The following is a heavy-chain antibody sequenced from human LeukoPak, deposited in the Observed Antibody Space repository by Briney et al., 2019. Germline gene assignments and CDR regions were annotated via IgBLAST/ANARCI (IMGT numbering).Heavy chain of an antibody. Sequence: SETLSLTCAVYGGSFSGYYWSWIRQPPGKGLEWIGEINHSGSTNYNPSLKSRVTISVDRSKNQFSLKLSSVTAADTAVFYCARVWGGSYFDYWGQGTLVTVSS. J-gene: IGHJ4*02. CDR1: GGSFSGYY. CDR3: ARVWGGSYFDY. V-gene: IGHV4-34*01. CDR2: INHSGST. D-gene: IGHD1-26*01.